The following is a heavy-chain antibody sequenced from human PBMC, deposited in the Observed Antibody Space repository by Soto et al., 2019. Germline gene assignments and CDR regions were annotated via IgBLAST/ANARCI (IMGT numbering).Heavy chain of an antibody. J-gene: IGHJ4*02. CDR3: AKESSGYNYGSPNYFEY. CDR1: VFTFSNYA. Sequence: VGSLRLSCAASVFTFSNYAMTCVRHSPGKWLEWVSAISSGGTYTDYADSVKGRFTLSRDNSKNMVYLQMNSLRAEDTAVYHCAKESSGYNYGSPNYFEYWGQGTLVTVSS. V-gene: IGHV3-23*01. CDR2: ISSGGTYT. D-gene: IGHD5-18*01.